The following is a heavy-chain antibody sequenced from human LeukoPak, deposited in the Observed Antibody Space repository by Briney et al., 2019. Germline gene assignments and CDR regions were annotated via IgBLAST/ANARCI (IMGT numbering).Heavy chain of an antibody. CDR3: ARGYRSWNWFDP. CDR1: GFTFSSYG. V-gene: IGHV3-30*03. J-gene: IGHJ5*02. D-gene: IGHD6-13*01. Sequence: PGGSLRLSCAASGFTFSSYGMHWVRQAPGKGLEWVAVISYDGSNKYYADSVKGRFTISRDNAKNSLYLQMNSLRAEDTAVYYCARGYRSWNWFDPWGQGTLVTVSS. CDR2: ISYDGSNK.